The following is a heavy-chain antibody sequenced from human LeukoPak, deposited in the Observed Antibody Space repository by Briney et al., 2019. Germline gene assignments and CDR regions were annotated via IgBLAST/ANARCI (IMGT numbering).Heavy chain of an antibody. Sequence: GASVKVSCKGSGYSFTSYWIGWVRQMPGKGLEWMGIIYPGDSDTRYSPSFQGQVTISADKSISTAYLQWSSLKASDTAMYYCARLSPYGSGSPNYYYYGMDVWGQGTTVTVSS. CDR3: ARLSPYGSGSPNYYYYGMDV. CDR2: IYPGDSDT. J-gene: IGHJ6*02. CDR1: GYSFTSYW. V-gene: IGHV5-51*01. D-gene: IGHD3-10*01.